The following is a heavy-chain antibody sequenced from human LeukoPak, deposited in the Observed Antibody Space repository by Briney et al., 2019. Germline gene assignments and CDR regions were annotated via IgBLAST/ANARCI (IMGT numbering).Heavy chain of an antibody. CDR3: ARRRYYYDSSGYYSDYYYYYYMDV. CDR2: ISSNGGST. D-gene: IGHD3-22*01. Sequence: PGGSLRLSCAASGFTFSSYAMHWVRQAPGKGLEYVSAISSNGGSTYYANSVKGRFTISRDNSKNTLYLQMGSLRAEDMAVYYCARRRYYYDSSGYYSDYYYYYYMDVWGKGTTVTVSS. CDR1: GFTFSSYA. J-gene: IGHJ6*03. V-gene: IGHV3-64*01.